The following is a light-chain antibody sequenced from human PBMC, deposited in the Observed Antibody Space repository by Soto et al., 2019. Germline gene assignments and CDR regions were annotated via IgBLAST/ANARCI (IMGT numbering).Light chain of an antibody. CDR2: DNN. CDR3: AAWDDSLNGLV. J-gene: IGLJ1*01. Sequence: QSVLTQPPSASGTPGQRVTISCSGSSSNIGINAVNWYQQLPGTAPKLVIYDNNQRPSGVPDRFSGSKSGISASLAISGLQSEDEADYPCAAWDDSLNGLVFGTGTKLTVL. V-gene: IGLV1-44*01. CDR1: SSNIGINA.